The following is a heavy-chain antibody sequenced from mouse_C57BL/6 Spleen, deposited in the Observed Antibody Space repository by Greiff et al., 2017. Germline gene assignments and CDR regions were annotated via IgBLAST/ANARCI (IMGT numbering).Heavy chain of an antibody. J-gene: IGHJ2*01. D-gene: IGHD2-1*01. CDR3: ARKIYYGNLYYFDY. CDR1: GYTFTSYW. V-gene: IGHV1-69*01. CDR2: IDPSDSYT. Sequence: QVQLQQSGAELVMPGASVKLSCKASGYTFTSYWMHWVKQRPGQGLEWIGEIDPSDSYTNYNQKFKGKSTLTVDKSSSTAYMQLSSLTSEDSAVYYCARKIYYGNLYYFDYWGQGTTLTVSS.